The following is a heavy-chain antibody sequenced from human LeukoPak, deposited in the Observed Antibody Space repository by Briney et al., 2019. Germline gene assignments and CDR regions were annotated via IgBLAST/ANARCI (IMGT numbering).Heavy chain of an antibody. CDR3: ARRIAASPLFDP. D-gene: IGHD6-6*01. CDR1: GGSFSGYY. V-gene: IGHV4-4*09. CDR2: IYTSGST. Sequence: KPSETLSLTCAVYGGSFSGYYWSWIRQPPGKGLEWIGYIYTSGSTNYNPSLKSRVTISVDTSKNQFSLKPSSVTAADTAVYYCARRIAASPLFDPWGQGTLVTVSS. J-gene: IGHJ5*02.